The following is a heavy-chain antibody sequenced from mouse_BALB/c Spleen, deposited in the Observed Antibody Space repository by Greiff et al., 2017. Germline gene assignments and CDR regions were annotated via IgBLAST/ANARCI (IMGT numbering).Heavy chain of an antibody. V-gene: IGHV1S81*02. Sequence: QVQLQQPGAELVKPGASVKLSCKASGYTFTSYWMHWVKQRPGQGLEWIGEINPSNGRTNYNEKFKSKATLTVDKSSSTAYMQLSSLTSEDSAVYYCARAVPFFDYWGQGTTLTVSS. CDR1: GYTFTSYW. J-gene: IGHJ2*01. CDR2: INPSNGRT. CDR3: ARAVPFFDY. D-gene: IGHD1-1*01.